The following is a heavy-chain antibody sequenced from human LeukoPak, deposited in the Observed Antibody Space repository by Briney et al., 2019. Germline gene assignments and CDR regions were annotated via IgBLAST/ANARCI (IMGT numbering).Heavy chain of an antibody. D-gene: IGHD6-13*01. V-gene: IGHV3-30-3*01. J-gene: IGHJ5*02. CDR1: GFTFSSYA. CDR2: ISYDGSNK. CDR3: ARESGLAAAGSDGGFDP. Sequence: PGRSLRLSCAASGFTFSSYAMHWVRQAPGKGLEWVAVISYDGSNKYYADSVKGRFTISRDNSKNTLYLQMNSLRAEDTAVYYCARESGLAAAGSDGGFDPWGQGTLVTVSS.